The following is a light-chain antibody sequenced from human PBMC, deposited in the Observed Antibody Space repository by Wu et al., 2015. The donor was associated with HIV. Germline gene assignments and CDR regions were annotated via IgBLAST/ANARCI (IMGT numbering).Light chain of an antibody. CDR2: SAS. V-gene: IGKV3-20*01. Sequence: DIVLTQSPGTLSVSPGERATFSCRTSQSVAITGDDYIAWYQQKPGLAPKLLIYSASHRATDIPDRFIGRGSGTEFTLTIAKVEPDDFAVYHCQQYGGTSPTFGQGTRL. CDR3: QQYGGTSPT. CDR1: QSVAITGD. J-gene: IGKJ5*01.